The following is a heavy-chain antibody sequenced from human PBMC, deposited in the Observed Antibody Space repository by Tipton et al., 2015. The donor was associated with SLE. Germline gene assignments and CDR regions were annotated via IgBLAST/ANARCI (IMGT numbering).Heavy chain of an antibody. CDR1: GGSISSGSYY. CDR3: ASPITLVRGVTKDY. D-gene: IGHD3-10*01. CDR2: INHSGST. V-gene: IGHV4-39*07. Sequence: TLSLTCTVSGGSISSGSYYWSWIRQPPGKGLEWIGEINHSGSTNYNPSLKSRVTISVDTSKNQFSLKVSSVTAAVTAVYYCASPITLVRGVTKDYWGQGTLVTVSP. J-gene: IGHJ4*02.